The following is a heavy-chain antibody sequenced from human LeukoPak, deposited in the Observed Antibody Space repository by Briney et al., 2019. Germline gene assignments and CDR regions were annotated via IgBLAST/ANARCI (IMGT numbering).Heavy chain of an antibody. CDR2: ISYDGSNK. D-gene: IGHD3-22*01. J-gene: IGHJ4*01. CDR3: AREYYDSSGYCFDY. V-gene: IGHV3-30*04. CDR1: GFTFSSYA. Sequence: PGGSLRLSCAASGFTFSSYAMHWVRQAPGKGLEWVAVISYDGSNKYYADSVKGPFTISRDNSRNPLYWKMNSLRAEDTAVYYGAREYYDSSGYCFDYWGQGSLVTVSS.